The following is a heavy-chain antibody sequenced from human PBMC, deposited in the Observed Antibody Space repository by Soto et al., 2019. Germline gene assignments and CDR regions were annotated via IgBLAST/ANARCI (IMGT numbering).Heavy chain of an antibody. V-gene: IGHV4-59*12. CDR1: GGSISSYY. Sequence: SSETLSLTCAVSGGSISSYYWSWIRQPPGKGLEWIGYIYYSGSTNYNPSLKSRVTISVDTSKNQFSLKLSSVTAADTAVYYCAGGGIVVVPAAQTFDYWGQGTLVTVSS. J-gene: IGHJ4*02. D-gene: IGHD2-2*01. CDR2: IYYSGST. CDR3: AGGGIVVVPAAQTFDY.